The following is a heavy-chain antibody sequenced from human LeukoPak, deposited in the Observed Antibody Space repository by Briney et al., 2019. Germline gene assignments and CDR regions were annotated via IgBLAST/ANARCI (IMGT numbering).Heavy chain of an antibody. V-gene: IGHV4-34*01. CDR1: GGSFSGYY. J-gene: IGHJ4*02. CDR3: ARGRKDGGNPADY. CDR2: IYHSGST. Sequence: PSETLSLTCAVYGGSFSGYYWSWIRQPPGRGLEWIGYIYHSGSTYYNPSLKSRVTISVDRSKNQFSLKLSSVTAADTAVYYCARGRKDGGNPADYWGQGTLVTVSS. D-gene: IGHD4-23*01.